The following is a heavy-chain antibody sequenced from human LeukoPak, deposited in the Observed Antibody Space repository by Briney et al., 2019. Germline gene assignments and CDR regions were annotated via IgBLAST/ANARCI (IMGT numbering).Heavy chain of an antibody. Sequence: GGSLRLSCAASGFTFSSYVMSWVPQAPRKGLEWVSAICVSGGNTYYADSVKGRFTISRDNSKNTLSLQMNILSAEDTAIYYRAIWVYGSGSYWEGIDYWGHRNLCTVSS. V-gene: IGHV3-23*01. CDR2: ICVSGGNT. CDR3: AIWVYGSGSYWEGIDY. D-gene: IGHD3-10*01. J-gene: IGHJ4*03. CDR1: GFTFSSYV.